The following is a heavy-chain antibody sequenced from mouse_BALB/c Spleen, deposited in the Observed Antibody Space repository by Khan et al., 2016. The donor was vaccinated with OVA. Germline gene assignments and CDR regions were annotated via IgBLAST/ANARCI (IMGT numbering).Heavy chain of an antibody. CDR1: GFNIKDYY. J-gene: IGHJ2*01. CDR3: PRSSLLYFDY. D-gene: IGHD6-1*01. Sequence: VQLLQSGTELVRPGALVRLSCTASGFNIKDYYIHWVKQRPDQGLEWIGWIDPENGETIYDPKFQGKARITAATSSNTVSLPISTLTYEGTAVYYCPRSSLLYFDYGGQGTTLIVSS. V-gene: IGHV14-1*02. CDR2: IDPENGET.